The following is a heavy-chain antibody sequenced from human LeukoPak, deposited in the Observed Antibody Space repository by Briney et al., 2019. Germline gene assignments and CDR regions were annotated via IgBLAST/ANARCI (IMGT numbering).Heavy chain of an antibody. J-gene: IGHJ4*02. V-gene: IGHV3-66*01. CDR2: IYSDGNT. Sequence: GGSLRLSCAASGFTVSRNYMSWVRQAPGKGLEWVSVIYSDGNTYYAASVKGRFTISRDTSKSTLYLQLNSLRAEDTAVYYCASRFFSSGRSYWGLKNWGQGTLVSVSS. CDR3: ASRFFSSGRSYWGLKN. CDR1: GFTVSRNY. D-gene: IGHD3-3*01.